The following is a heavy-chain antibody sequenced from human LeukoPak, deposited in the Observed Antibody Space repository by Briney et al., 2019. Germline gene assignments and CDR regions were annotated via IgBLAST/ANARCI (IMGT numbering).Heavy chain of an antibody. J-gene: IGHJ2*01. CDR3: SRRDCSHTKCRYWYFDL. Sequence: SETLSLTCTVSGGSIISGGSYWGWIRQPPGKGLEWIGSIFCSGITYYNPSLRGRVTISVNPSQNQFSLKLSSVTAADTAVYYCSRRDCSHTKCRYWYFDLWGRGTLLTVSS. CDR1: GGSIISGGSY. D-gene: IGHD2-15*01. CDR2: IFCSGIT. V-gene: IGHV4-39*07.